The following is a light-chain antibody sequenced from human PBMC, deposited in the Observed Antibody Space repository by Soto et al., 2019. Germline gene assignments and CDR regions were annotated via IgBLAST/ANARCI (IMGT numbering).Light chain of an antibody. Sequence: DIQMTQSPSTLSASVGDRVTITCRASQSISSWLAWYQQKPGKAPKLLIYDASSLESGAPSRFSGSGSGTEFTLTISSLQPDDFATYYCQQYNSYPWTFGQGTKGDIK. CDR1: QSISSW. J-gene: IGKJ1*01. CDR2: DAS. V-gene: IGKV1-5*01. CDR3: QQYNSYPWT.